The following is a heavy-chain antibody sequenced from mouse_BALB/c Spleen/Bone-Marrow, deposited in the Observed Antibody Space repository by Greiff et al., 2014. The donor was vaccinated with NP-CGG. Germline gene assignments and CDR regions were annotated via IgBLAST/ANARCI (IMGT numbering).Heavy chain of an antibody. V-gene: IGHV1S132*01. J-gene: IGHJ1*01. CDR1: GYTFTSYW. Sequence: VQLQQSGAELVKPGASVKLSCKTSGYTFTSYWIQWVKQRPGQGLGWIGEIFPGTGTTYYNEKFKGKATLTIDTSSSTAYMQLSSLTPEDSAVYFCARESSRLRGYFDVWGAGTTVTVSS. D-gene: IGHD1-1*01. CDR3: ARESSRLRGYFDV. CDR2: IFPGTGTT.